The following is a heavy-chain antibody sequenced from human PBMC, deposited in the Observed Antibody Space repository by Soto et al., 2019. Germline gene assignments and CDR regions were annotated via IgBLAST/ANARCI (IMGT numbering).Heavy chain of an antibody. Sequence: SETLSLTCSVSGGSLSDGDYFWSWIRQPPGKGLEWIGHIYYSGSTNYNPSLKSRVTISVDTSKNQFSLKLSSVTAADTAVYYCARRYGSAIDYWGQGTLVTVSS. CDR3: ARRYGSAIDY. CDR2: IYYSGST. D-gene: IGHD1-26*01. J-gene: IGHJ4*02. V-gene: IGHV4-30-4*01. CDR1: GGSLSDGDYF.